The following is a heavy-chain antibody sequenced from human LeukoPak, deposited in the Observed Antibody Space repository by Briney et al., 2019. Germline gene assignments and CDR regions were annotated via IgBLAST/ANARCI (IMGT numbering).Heavy chain of an antibody. CDR3: ARVRESSWFYFEY. J-gene: IGHJ4*02. CDR1: GFTFNYCA. D-gene: IGHD6-13*01. Sequence: PGRSLRLSCAASGFTFNYCAMHWVRQAPGKGLEWVALISYDGSNKYYADSVKGRFTISRDNSENTVYLQMNSLSGEDTAVYYCARVRESSWFYFEYWGQGTLVTVSS. CDR2: ISYDGSNK. V-gene: IGHV3-30-3*01.